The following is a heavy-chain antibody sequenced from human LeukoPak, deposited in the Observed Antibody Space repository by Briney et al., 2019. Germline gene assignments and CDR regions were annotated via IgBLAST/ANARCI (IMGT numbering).Heavy chain of an antibody. Sequence: ASVKVSCKTSGYSFIGYYMHWVRQAPGQGLEWMGWINPKSGGTNYAQKFQGRVTMTRDTSISTVSMELRRLRSDDTAVYYCARGGRTTIVVVVTGTSNYMDVWGKGTTVTISS. D-gene: IGHD2-15*01. V-gene: IGHV1-2*02. J-gene: IGHJ6*03. CDR3: ARGGRTTIVVVVTGTSNYMDV. CDR2: INPKSGGT. CDR1: GYSFIGYY.